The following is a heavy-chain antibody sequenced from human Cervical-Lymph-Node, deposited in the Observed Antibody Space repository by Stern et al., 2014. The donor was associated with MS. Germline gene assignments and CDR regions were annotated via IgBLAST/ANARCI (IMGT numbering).Heavy chain of an antibody. J-gene: IGHJ5*02. Sequence: VQLVESGGGLVQPGGSLRLSCAASGFTFSSYDMHWVRQATGKGLEWVSAIGTAGDTYYPGSVKGRFTISRENAKNSLYLQMNSLRAGDTAVYYCARMRYDSSGGGWFDPWGQGTLVTVSS. CDR3: ARMRYDSSGGGWFDP. CDR2: IGTAGDT. V-gene: IGHV3-13*01. CDR1: GFTFSSYD. D-gene: IGHD3-22*01.